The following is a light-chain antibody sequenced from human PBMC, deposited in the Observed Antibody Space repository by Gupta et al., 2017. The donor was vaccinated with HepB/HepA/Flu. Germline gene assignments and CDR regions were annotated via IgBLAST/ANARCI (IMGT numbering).Light chain of an antibody. Sequence: SALTQPRSVSGSPGQSVTISCTGTSSDVGGYNYVSWYQQHPGKAPKVMIYDVNKRPSGVPDRFSGSRSGNTASLTISGLQAEEEADYYCCSYAGSYTYVFGTGTKVTVL. CDR2: DVN. CDR1: SSDVGGYNY. V-gene: IGLV2-11*01. CDR3: CSYAGSYTYV. J-gene: IGLJ1*01.